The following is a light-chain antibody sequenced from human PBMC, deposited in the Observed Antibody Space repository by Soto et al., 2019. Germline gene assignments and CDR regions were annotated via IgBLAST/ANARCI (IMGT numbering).Light chain of an antibody. CDR1: SSDVGGYNY. CDR2: EVS. J-gene: IGLJ2*01. V-gene: IGLV2-14*01. CDR3: GSYTSSSTLVV. Sequence: QSALTQPASVSGSRGQSITISCTGTSSDVGGYNYVSWYQQHPGKAPKLMIYEVSNRPSGVSNRFSGSKSGNTASLTISGLQAEDEADYYCGSYTSSSTLVVFGGGTKLTVL.